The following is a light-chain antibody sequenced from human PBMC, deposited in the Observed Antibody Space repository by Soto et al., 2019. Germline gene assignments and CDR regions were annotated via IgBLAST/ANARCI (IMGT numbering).Light chain of an antibody. V-gene: IGKV3-20*01. Sequence: EIVLTQSPGTLSLSPGERATLSCRASQSVSSSYLAWYQQKPGQAPRLLIYGASSGATGIPDRFSGSGSGTDFTLTISRLEPEDFAVYYCQQYGSSPGGTFGQGTKVDIK. CDR2: GAS. CDR1: QSVSSSY. J-gene: IGKJ1*01. CDR3: QQYGSSPGGT.